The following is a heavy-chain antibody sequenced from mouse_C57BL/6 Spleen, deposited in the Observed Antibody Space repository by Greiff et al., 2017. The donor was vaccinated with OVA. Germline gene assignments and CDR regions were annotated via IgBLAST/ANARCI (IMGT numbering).Heavy chain of an antibody. CDR2: INPYNGDT. D-gene: IGHD2-10*02. CDR3: ARWGAVWYLDD. J-gene: IGHJ2*01. V-gene: IGHV1-20*01. Sequence: EVKLMESGPELVKPGDSVKISCKASGYSFTGYFMNWVMQSHGKSLEWIGRINPYNGDTFYNQKFKGKATLTVDKSSSTAHLELRSLTSEDSAVYDCARWGAVWYLDDWGQGTTLTVSS. CDR1: GYSFTGYF.